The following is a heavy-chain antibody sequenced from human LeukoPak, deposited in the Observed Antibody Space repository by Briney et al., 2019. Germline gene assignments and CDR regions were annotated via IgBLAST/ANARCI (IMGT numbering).Heavy chain of an antibody. V-gene: IGHV4-59*08. CDR3: EGRIRYFDWLLMDV. CDR1: GGSISIYY. Sequence: PSETLSLTCTVSGGSISIYYWSWIRQPPGKGLEWIGYIYYSGSTNYNPSLKSRVTISVDTSKNQFSLKLSSVTAADIAVYHGEGRIRYFDWLLMDVWGQGTTVTVSS. D-gene: IGHD3-9*01. CDR2: IYYSGST. J-gene: IGHJ6*02.